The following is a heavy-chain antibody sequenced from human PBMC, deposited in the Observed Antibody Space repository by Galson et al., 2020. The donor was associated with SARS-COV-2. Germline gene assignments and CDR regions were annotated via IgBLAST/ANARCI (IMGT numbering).Heavy chain of an antibody. D-gene: IGHD1-26*01. CDR2: INPKNGAT. V-gene: IGHV1-2*04. J-gene: IGHJ6*03. CDR3: ARGVLLPATSTPYFYSYMDV. CDR1: GYTFSDFY. Sequence: ASVKVSCKASGYTFSDFYIIWVRQTPGQGLEWVAWINPKNGATHYAERFQGWVTVTRDSSICTAYLELTRVSSNDTAVYYCARGVLLPATSTPYFYSYMDVWGEGTTVAVSS.